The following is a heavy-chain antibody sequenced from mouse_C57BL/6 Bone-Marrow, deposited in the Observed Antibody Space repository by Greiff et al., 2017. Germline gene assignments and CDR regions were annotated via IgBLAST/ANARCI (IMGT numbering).Heavy chain of an antibody. CDR2: INSDGGST. D-gene: IGHD2-12*01. Sequence: EVKLVESGGGLVQPGESLKLSCESNEYEFPSHDMSWVRKTPEKRLELVAAINSDGGSTYYPDTMERRFIISSDNTKKTLYLQMSSLRSEDTALYYCARQSTIPTSKDYWGQGTTLTVSS. J-gene: IGHJ2*01. CDR1: EYEFPSHD. V-gene: IGHV5-2*01. CDR3: ARQSTIPTSKDY.